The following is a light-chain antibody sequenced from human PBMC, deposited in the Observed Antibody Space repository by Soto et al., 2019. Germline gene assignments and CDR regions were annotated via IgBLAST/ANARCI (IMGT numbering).Light chain of an antibody. V-gene: IGLV1-47*01. J-gene: IGLJ3*02. CDR1: RSNIGKNS. CDR3: AVRADTLHGWE. Sequence: QSVLTQPPSASGTPGQRVTISCSGSRSNIGKNSVYWFQQFPGTTPKLLIFNQSRRPSGVPERFSGSRSGTSASLAISGLRFEDEADYYCAVRADTLHGWEFGGGTSWPS. CDR2: NQS.